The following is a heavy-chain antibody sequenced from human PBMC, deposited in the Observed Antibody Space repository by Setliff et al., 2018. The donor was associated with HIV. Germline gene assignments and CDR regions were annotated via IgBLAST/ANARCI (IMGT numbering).Heavy chain of an antibody. CDR2: IRYDGSNQ. D-gene: IGHD2-15*01. V-gene: IGHV3-30*02. CDR1: GFTFSTYG. CDR3: AKCGGVTCYSASWYFDY. Sequence: PGGSLRLSCAASGFTFSTYGMQWVRQAPGKGLEWVAFIRYDGSNQYYADSVKGRFTISRDNSKNTLYLQMKSLRAEDTAVYYCAKCGGVTCYSASWYFDYWGQGTLVTVSS. J-gene: IGHJ4*02.